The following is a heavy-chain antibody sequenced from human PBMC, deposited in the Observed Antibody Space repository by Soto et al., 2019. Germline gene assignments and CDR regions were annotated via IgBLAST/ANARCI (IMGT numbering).Heavy chain of an antibody. D-gene: IGHD3-22*01. J-gene: IGHJ4*02. CDR2: IIPIFGTA. CDR1: GGTFSSYA. V-gene: IGHV1-69*06. Sequence: QVQLVQSGAEVKKPGSSVKVSCKASGGTFSSYAISWVRQAPGQGLEWMGGIIPIFGTANYAQKFQGRVTITADKSTSTAYMELSSLRSEDTAVYYCARGGRYYYDSSGYSLDYWGQGNLVTVSS. CDR3: ARGGRYYYDSSGYSLDY.